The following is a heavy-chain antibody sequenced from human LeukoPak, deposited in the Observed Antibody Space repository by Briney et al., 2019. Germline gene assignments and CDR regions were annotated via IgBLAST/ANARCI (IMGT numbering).Heavy chain of an antibody. CDR3: AKDFSVYYYDSRVLDY. J-gene: IGHJ4*02. CDR2: ISYDGSNK. Sequence: GRSLRLSCAASGFTFSSYGMHWVRQAPGKGLEWVAVISYDGSNKYYADSVKGRFTISRDNSKNTLYLQMNSLRPEDTAVYYCAKDFSVYYYDSRVLDYWGQGTLVTVSS. D-gene: IGHD3-22*01. V-gene: IGHV3-30*18. CDR1: GFTFSSYG.